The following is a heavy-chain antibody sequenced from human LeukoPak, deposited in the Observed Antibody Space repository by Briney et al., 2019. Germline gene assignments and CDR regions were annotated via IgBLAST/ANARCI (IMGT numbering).Heavy chain of an antibody. J-gene: IGHJ3*02. D-gene: IGHD1-26*01. V-gene: IGHV3-21*01. CDR2: ISSSSSYI. CDR1: GFTFSSYN. CDR3: ARDSGSYSWAFDI. Sequence: GGSLRLSCAASGFTFSSYNMNWVRQAPGKGLEWVSSISSSSSYIYYADSVKGRFTISRDNAKNSLYLQMNSLRAEDTAVYYCARDSGSYSWAFDIWGQGTMVTVSS.